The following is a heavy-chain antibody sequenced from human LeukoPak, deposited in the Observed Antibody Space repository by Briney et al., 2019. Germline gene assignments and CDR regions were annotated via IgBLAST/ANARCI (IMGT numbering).Heavy chain of an antibody. V-gene: IGHV3-23*01. D-gene: IGHD5-18*01. Sequence: GSLRLSCAASGFTFSSYAMSWVRQAPGKGLEWVAGISGNSDMTYYAYSVKGRFSISRDNSKNTLYLQMNSLRADDTALYYCAKRLWESKGLDPFDIWGQGTIVTVSS. CDR2: ISGNSDMT. CDR3: AKRLWESKGLDPFDI. CDR1: GFTFSSYA. J-gene: IGHJ3*02.